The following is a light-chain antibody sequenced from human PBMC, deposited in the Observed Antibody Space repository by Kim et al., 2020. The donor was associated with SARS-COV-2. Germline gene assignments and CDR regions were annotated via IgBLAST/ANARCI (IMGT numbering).Light chain of an antibody. J-gene: IGKJ4*01. V-gene: IGKV1-27*01. CDR3: QKYNNAPLT. CDR2: AAS. CDR1: QGIYNS. Sequence: GDRVTITCRASQGIYNSLAWYQQIPGKVPKLLIYAASTLQSGVPSRFSGSGSGTDFTLTISSLQPEDVATYYCQKYNNAPLTFGGGTKVEI.